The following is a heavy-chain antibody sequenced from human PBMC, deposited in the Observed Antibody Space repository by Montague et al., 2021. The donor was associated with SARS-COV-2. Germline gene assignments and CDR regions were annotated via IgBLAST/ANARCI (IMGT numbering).Heavy chain of an antibody. J-gene: IGHJ5*02. CDR3: ARQTMGSVTIFGVVMLDREFDP. V-gene: IGHV4-39*01. Sequence: SETLSLTCTVSGSSISSSSYYWGWIRQPPGKGLEWIGSIYYSGGTYYNPSLKSRVIISVDASKNQFSLKLSSVTAADTAVYYCARQTMGSVTIFGVVMLDREFDPWGQGTLVTVSS. D-gene: IGHD3-3*01. CDR2: IYYSGGT. CDR1: GSSISSSSYY.